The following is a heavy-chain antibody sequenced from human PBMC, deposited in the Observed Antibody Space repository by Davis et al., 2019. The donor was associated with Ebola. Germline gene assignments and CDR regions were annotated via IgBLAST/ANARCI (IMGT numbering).Heavy chain of an antibody. Sequence: HSQTLSLTCDISGDSVSINSAGWNWIRQSPSRGLEWLGRTYYTSKWNNDYAVSVKSRININPDTSKNELALQLNSVTPEDTALYYCARGWLRSGLDSWGQGTLVTVPS. D-gene: IGHD5-12*01. CDR1: GDSVSINSAG. J-gene: IGHJ4*02. CDR2: TYYTSKWNN. CDR3: ARGWLRSGLDS. V-gene: IGHV6-1*01.